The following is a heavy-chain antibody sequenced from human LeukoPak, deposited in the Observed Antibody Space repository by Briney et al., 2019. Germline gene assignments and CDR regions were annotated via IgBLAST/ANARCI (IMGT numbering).Heavy chain of an antibody. V-gene: IGHV4-39*01. J-gene: IGHJ4*02. CDR3: ARKKYSSSDLFDY. CDR2: IYYSGST. Sequence: SETLSLTCTVSGGSISSSSYYWGWIRQPPGKGLEWIGSIYYSGSTYYNPSLKSRATISVDTSKNQFSLKLSSVTAADTAVYYCARKKYSSSDLFDYWGQGTLVTVSS. D-gene: IGHD6-6*01. CDR1: GGSISSSSYY.